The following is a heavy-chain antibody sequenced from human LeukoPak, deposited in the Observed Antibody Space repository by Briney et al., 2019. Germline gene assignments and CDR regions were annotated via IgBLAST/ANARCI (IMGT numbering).Heavy chain of an antibody. V-gene: IGHV4-59*01. CDR2: IYYSGST. CDR1: GGSISSYY. Sequence: PSETLSLTCTVSGGSISSYYWSWIRQPPGKGLEWIGYIYYSGSTNYNPSLKSRVTISVDTSKNQFSLKLSSVTAADTAVYYCARAGDSSSWYGYYYYGMDVWGQGTTVTVSS. D-gene: IGHD6-13*01. CDR3: ARAGDSSSWYGYYYYGMDV. J-gene: IGHJ6*02.